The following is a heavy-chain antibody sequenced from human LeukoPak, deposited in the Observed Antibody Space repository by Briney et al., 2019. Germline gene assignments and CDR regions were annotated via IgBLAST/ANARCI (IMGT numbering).Heavy chain of an antibody. CDR2: IYYSGST. D-gene: IGHD3-3*01. CDR1: GGSISSSSYY. CDR3: GRVRIGEIDY. J-gene: IGHJ4*02. V-gene: IGHV4-39*07. Sequence: SETLSLTCTVSGGSISSSSYYWGWIRQPPGKGLEWIGSIYYSGSTYYNPSLKSRVTISVDTSKNQFSLKLSSVTAADTAVYYCGRVRIGEIDYWGQGTLVTVSS.